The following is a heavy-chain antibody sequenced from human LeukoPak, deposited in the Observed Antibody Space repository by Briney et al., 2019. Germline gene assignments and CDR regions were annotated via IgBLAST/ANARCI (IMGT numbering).Heavy chain of an antibody. D-gene: IGHD3-22*01. J-gene: IGHJ4*02. CDR3: AKDRHYDSSGCSDY. CDR1: GFTFDDYA. Sequence: GGSLRLSCAASGFTFDDYAMHWVRQAPGKGLEWVSGISWNSGSIGYADSAKGRFTISRDNAKNSLYLQMNSLRAEDMALYYCAKDRHYDSSGCSDYWGQGTLVTVSS. V-gene: IGHV3-9*03. CDR2: ISWNSGSI.